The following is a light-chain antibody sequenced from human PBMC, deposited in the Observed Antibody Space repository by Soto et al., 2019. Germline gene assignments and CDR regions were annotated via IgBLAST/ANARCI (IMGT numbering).Light chain of an antibody. CDR3: MQAVQTPWS. V-gene: IGKV2-28*01. J-gene: IGKJ1*01. CDR1: QSLLDSNGFNY. CDR2: MAS. Sequence: EIVVTQSPLSLPVILGEPASISYRSNQSLLDSNGFNYLDWYLQRPGQSPQLLIYMASSRGSGVPDRFSGSGSGTDFTLTITRVEAEDVGIYYCMQAVQTPWSFGQGTKVDIK.